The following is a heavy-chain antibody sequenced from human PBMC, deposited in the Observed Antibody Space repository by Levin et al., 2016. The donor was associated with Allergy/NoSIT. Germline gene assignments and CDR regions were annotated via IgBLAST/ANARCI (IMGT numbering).Heavy chain of an antibody. CDR3: AKERGYGDDAFNI. Sequence: WIRQPPGKGLEWVSNISGGGGSTYYADSVKGRFTISRDNSKNTVYLQMNSLRAEDTAVYFCAKERGYGDDAFNIWGQGTMVTVSS. J-gene: IGHJ3*02. V-gene: IGHV3-23*01. CDR2: ISGGGGST. D-gene: IGHD5-18*01.